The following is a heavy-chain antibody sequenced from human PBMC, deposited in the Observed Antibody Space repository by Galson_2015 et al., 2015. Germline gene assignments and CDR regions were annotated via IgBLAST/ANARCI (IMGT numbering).Heavy chain of an antibody. CDR3: ARVRGTSWNKGDWLDP. D-gene: IGHD1/OR15-1a*01. Sequence: SLRLSCAASGFTFSNSAMTWVRQAPGKGLEWVAAIGGTGAKTYYSESAKGRLTVSRDNSKNTLFLQMNSLTADDTALYYCARVRGTSWNKGDWLDPWGQGTLVTVPS. V-gene: IGHV3-23*01. CDR1: GFTFSNSA. J-gene: IGHJ5*02. CDR2: IGGTGAKT.